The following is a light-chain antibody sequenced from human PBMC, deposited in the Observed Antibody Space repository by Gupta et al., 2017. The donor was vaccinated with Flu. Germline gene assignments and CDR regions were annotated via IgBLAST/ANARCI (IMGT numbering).Light chain of an antibody. CDR3: GTWDTRLRAWV. CDR2: ETN. J-gene: IGLJ3*02. Sequence: QSVLTQPPSVSAAPGQTVTISCSGSSSNIAPHYVSWYQQLPGAAPKLLIYETNKRPSGVPDRISGSKSGTSATLGITGLQTGDEADYYCGTWDTRLRAWVFGGGTKVTVL. CDR1: SSNIAPHY. V-gene: IGLV1-51*02.